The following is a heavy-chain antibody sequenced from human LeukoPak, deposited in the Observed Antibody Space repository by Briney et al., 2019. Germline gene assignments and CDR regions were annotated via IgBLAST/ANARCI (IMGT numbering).Heavy chain of an antibody. V-gene: IGHV4-59*01. CDR3: ARSITIFGVVTQTRFFDY. Sequence: PSETLSLTCTVSGGSISSYDWSWIRQPPGKGLEWIGYIYYSGSTNYNPSLKSRVTISVDTSKNQLSLKLSSVTAADTAVYYCARSITIFGVVTQTRFFDYWGQGTLVTVSS. D-gene: IGHD3-3*01. J-gene: IGHJ4*02. CDR2: IYYSGST. CDR1: GGSISSYD.